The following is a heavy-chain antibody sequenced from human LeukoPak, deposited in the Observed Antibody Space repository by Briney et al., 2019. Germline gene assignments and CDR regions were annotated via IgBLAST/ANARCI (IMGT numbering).Heavy chain of an antibody. CDR3: ARGRAAASLFPFDY. J-gene: IGHJ4*02. D-gene: IGHD6-13*01. V-gene: IGHV4-34*01. Sequence: SETLSLTCAVYGGSFSGYYWSWIRQPPGKELEWIGEINHSGSTNYNPSLKSRVTISVDTSKNQFSLKLSSVTAADTAVYYCARGRAAASLFPFDYWGQGTLVTVSS. CDR1: GGSFSGYY. CDR2: INHSGST.